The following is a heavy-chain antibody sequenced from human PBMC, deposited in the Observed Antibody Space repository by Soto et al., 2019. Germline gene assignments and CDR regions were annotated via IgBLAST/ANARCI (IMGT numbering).Heavy chain of an antibody. CDR3: ARDGDYAYYFDY. D-gene: IGHD4-17*01. V-gene: IGHV1-18*01. CDR2: VSPYNGNT. CDR1: DYTFTNYG. Sequence: QVQLVQSGAEVKKPGASVNVSCKASDYTFTNYGISWVRQAPGQGPEWMGWVSPYNGNTHYAQKFQGRVTMTTDTSTSTAYMELRSLRSDDKAIYYCARDGDYAYYFDYWGQGTLLTVSS. J-gene: IGHJ4*02.